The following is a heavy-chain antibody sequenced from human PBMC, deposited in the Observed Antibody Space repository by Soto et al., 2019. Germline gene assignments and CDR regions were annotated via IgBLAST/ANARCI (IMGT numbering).Heavy chain of an antibody. CDR2: IYWDEDK. CDR3: AHRPRGYAYFDY. J-gene: IGHJ4*02. Sequence: QITLKESGPTLVKPTQTLTLTCTFSGFSLSTRGVAVGWFRQPPGKALEWLALIYWDEDKWYSPSLKSRLTITDDTSKPQVVLTMTNMDPVDTATYYCAHRPRGYAYFDYWGQGTLVTVSS. CDR1: GFSLSTRGVA. V-gene: IGHV2-5*02. D-gene: IGHD5-12*01.